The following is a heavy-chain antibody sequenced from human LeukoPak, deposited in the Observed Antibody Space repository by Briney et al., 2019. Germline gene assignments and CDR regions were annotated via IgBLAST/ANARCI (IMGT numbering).Heavy chain of an antibody. Sequence: SETLSLTCTVSGGSISSYYWSWIRQPPGKGLEWIGSIHHSGTTYYNSSLKSRVTILVDTSKNQFSVKLSSVTAADTAVYYCARGVGSSSPPSWGQGTLVTVSS. CDR3: ARGVGSSSPPS. J-gene: IGHJ5*02. CDR1: GGSISSYY. V-gene: IGHV4-59*12. CDR2: IHHSGTT. D-gene: IGHD6-6*01.